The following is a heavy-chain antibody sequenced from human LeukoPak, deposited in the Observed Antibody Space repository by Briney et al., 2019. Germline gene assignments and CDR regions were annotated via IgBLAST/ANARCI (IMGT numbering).Heavy chain of an antibody. CDR1: GGSFSGYY. D-gene: IGHD1-1*01. V-gene: IGHV4-34*01. CDR2: ISHSGST. Sequence: SETLSLTCAVYGGSFSGYYWSWIRQPPGKGLEWIGEISHSGSTNYNPSLKSRVTISVDTSQNQFSLKLSSVTAADTAVYYCARGGWNKFDYWGQGTLVTVSS. CDR3: ARGGWNKFDY. J-gene: IGHJ4*02.